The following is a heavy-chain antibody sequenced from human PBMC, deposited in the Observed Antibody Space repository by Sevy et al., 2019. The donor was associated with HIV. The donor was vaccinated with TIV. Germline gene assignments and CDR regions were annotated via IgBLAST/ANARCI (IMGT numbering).Heavy chain of an antibody. Sequence: GGSLRLSCAASGFTFSSYAMHWVRQAPGKGLEWVAVISYDGSNKYYADSVKGRFTISRDNSKNRMVLQMKGLRAEDTAVYYCARDGPRRYYDFWSGQDYYYGMDVWGQGTTVTVSS. D-gene: IGHD3-3*01. CDR1: GFTFSSYA. CDR2: ISYDGSNK. CDR3: ARDGPRRYYDFWSGQDYYYGMDV. V-gene: IGHV3-30*04. J-gene: IGHJ6*02.